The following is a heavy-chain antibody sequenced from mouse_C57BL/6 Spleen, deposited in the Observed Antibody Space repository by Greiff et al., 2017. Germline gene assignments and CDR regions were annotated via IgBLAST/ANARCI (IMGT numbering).Heavy chain of an antibody. CDR2: IYPGSGST. CDR3: ASSYGSSFLDY. CDR1: GYTFTSYW. Sequence: QVQLQQPGAELVKPGASVKMSCKASGYTFTSYWITWVKQRPGQGLEWIGDIYPGSGSTNYNEKFKSRATLTVDTSSSTAYMQLSSLTSEDSAVYYCASSYGSSFLDYWGQGATLTVAS. D-gene: IGHD1-1*01. J-gene: IGHJ2*01. V-gene: IGHV1-55*01.